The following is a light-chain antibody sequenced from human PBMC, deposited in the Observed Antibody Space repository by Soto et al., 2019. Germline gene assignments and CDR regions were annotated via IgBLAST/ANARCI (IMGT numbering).Light chain of an antibody. Sequence: QSVLTQPRSVSGSPGQSVTISCTGTSSHFGGYNSVSWYQVNPGKAPKLIIYEVTNRPSGVSNRFSGSKSGNTASLTISGLQAEDEADYFCTAYTGDSLLLFGGGTKLTVL. J-gene: IGLJ3*02. CDR2: EVT. CDR3: TAYTGDSLLL. CDR1: SSHFGGYNS. V-gene: IGLV2-11*01.